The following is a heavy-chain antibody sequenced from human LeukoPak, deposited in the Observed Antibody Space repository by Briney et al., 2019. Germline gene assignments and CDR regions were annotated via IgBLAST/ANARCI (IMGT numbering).Heavy chain of an antibody. Sequence: SETLSLTCTVSGGSISSYYWSWIRQPAGKGLEWIGRIYTSGSTNYNPSLKSRVTMSVDTSKNQFSLKLSSVTAADTAVYYCVMGYSGYDFNAFDIWGQGTMVTVSS. CDR2: IYTSGST. CDR3: VMGYSGYDFNAFDI. J-gene: IGHJ3*02. V-gene: IGHV4-4*07. D-gene: IGHD5-12*01. CDR1: GGSISSYY.